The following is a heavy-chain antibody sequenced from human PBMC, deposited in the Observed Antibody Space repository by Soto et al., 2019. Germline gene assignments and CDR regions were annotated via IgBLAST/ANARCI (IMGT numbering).Heavy chain of an antibody. CDR3: ARTRSGYYFDY. CDR1: GGSISSGGYY. J-gene: IGHJ4*02. V-gene: IGHV4-31*03. Sequence: SETMSLTCTVSGGSISSGGYYWSWIRQHPGKGLEWIGYIYYSGSTYYNPSLKSRVTISVDTSKNQFSLKLSSVTAADTAVYYCARTRSGYYFDYWGQGTLVTVSS. D-gene: IGHD3-22*01. CDR2: IYYSGST.